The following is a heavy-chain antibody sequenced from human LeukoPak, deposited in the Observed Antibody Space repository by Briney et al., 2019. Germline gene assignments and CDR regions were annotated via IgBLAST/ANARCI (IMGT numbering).Heavy chain of an antibody. CDR3: AKDLDRAGAGDDYFDY. J-gene: IGHJ4*02. Sequence: PGRSLRLSCTASGFTFDDYAMHWVRQAPGKGLEWVSGISWNSGSIGYADSVKGRFTISRDNAKNSLYLQMNSLRAEDTALYYCAKDLDRAGAGDDYFDYGAKETLVPVPS. CDR2: ISWNSGSI. CDR1: GFTFDDYA. V-gene: IGHV3-9*01. D-gene: IGHD6-19*01.